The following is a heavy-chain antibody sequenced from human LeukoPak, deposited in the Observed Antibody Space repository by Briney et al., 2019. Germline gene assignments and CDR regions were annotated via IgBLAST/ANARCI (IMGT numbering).Heavy chain of an antibody. J-gene: IGHJ4*02. Sequence: PGGSLRLSCAASGFTFSSYGMHWVRQAPGKGLEWVAFIRYDGSNKYYADSVKGRFTISRDNSKNTLYLQMNSLRAEDTAVYYCAKAPRVVPAATDYWGQGTLVTVSS. CDR1: GFTFSSYG. CDR3: AKAPRVVPAATDY. D-gene: IGHD2-2*01. V-gene: IGHV3-30*02. CDR2: IRYDGSNK.